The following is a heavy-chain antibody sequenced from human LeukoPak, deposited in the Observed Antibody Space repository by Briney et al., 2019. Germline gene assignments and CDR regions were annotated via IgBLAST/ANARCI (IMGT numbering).Heavy chain of an antibody. D-gene: IGHD3-10*01. V-gene: IGHV4-34*01. CDR1: GGSFSGYY. CDR3: ARSSLWFGELSSYYYYYMDV. Sequence: KPSETLSLTCAVYGGSFSGYYWSWVRQPPGKGLEWIGEINHSGSTNYNPSLKSRVTISVDTSKNQFSLKLSSVTAADTAVYYCARSSLWFGELSSYYYYYMDVWGKGTTVTVS. CDR2: INHSGST. J-gene: IGHJ6*03.